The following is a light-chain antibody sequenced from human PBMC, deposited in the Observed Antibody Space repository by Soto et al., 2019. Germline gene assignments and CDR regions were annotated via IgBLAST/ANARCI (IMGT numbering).Light chain of an antibody. CDR1: QSIRSW. CDR2: DAS. CDR3: LQYNGYYRT. Sequence: DIQMTQSPSTLSASLGDRVTITCRASQSIRSWLAWYQLRPGKAPNLLIFDASTLESGVPSRFSGSGSGTTFTLTISSLQSDDFATYYCLQYNGYYRTFGQGTKVDIK. J-gene: IGKJ1*01. V-gene: IGKV1-5*01.